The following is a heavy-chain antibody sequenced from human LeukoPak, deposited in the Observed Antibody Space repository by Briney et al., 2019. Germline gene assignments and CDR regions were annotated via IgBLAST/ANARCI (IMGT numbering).Heavy chain of an antibody. D-gene: IGHD3-3*01. CDR1: NGSFTEYF. Sequence: SETLSLTCVVSNGSFTEYFWSWIRQPPGKGLEWIGEVYHSGSTNYNPSLKSRLSISADMSKKQISLKLNSVTAADTAVYYCAREKFLGRLTRVLDTWGQGTLVTVSS. J-gene: IGHJ5*02. CDR3: AREKFLGRLTRVLDT. V-gene: IGHV4-34*01. CDR2: VYHSGST.